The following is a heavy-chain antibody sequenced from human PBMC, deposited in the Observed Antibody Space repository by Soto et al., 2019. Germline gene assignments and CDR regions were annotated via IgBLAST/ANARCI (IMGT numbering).Heavy chain of an antibody. CDR1: GYTFTSYG. CDR3: ARVLSVRTGLPPKATEIIVATITGWFDL. J-gene: IGHJ5*02. D-gene: IGHD5-12*01. CDR2: ISAYNGNT. V-gene: IGHV1-18*01. Sequence: QVQLVQSGAEVKKPGASVKVSCKASGYTFTSYGISWVRQAPGQGLEWMGWISAYNGNTNYAQKLQGRVTMTTDTSTSTAYMELRSLRSDDTAVYYCARVLSVRTGLPPKATEIIVATITGWFDLWGQGTLVTVSS.